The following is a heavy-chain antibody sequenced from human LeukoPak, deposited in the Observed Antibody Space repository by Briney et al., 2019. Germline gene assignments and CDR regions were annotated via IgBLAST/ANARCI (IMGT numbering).Heavy chain of an antibody. CDR1: GGSISSSSYY. V-gene: IGHV4-39*07. J-gene: IGHJ4*02. D-gene: IGHD3-10*01. CDR2: IYYSGSA. CDR3: ARSYGSGNYFDY. Sequence: PSETLSPTCTVSGGSISSSSYYWGWIRQPPGKGLEWIGSIYYSGSANYNPSLKSRVTISVDTFKNQFSLRLSSVTAADTAVYYCARSYGSGNYFDYWGQGTLVTVSS.